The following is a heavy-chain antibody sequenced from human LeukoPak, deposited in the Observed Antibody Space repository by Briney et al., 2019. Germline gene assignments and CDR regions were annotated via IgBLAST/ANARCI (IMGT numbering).Heavy chain of an antibody. CDR2: IYTSGST. J-gene: IGHJ5*02. Sequence: SETLSLTCTVSGGSISSYYWSWIRQPAGQGLEWIGRIYTSGSTNYNPSLKSRVTMSVDTSKNQFSLKLSSVTAADTAVYYCARGGGYCSGGSCFFDPWGQGTLVTVSS. V-gene: IGHV4-4*07. D-gene: IGHD2-15*01. CDR1: GGSISSYY. CDR3: ARGGGYCSGGSCFFDP.